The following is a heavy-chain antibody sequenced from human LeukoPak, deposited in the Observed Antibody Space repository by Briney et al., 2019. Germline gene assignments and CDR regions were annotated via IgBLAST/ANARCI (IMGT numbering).Heavy chain of an antibody. CDR2: IYYSGST. V-gene: IGHV4-59*03. D-gene: IGHD7-27*01. CDR3: AKTNWGAFDI. CDR1: GGSISSSY. Sequence: SETLSLTCIVSGGSISSSYWSWIRQPPGKGLEWIGFIYYSGSTNYNPSLKSRVTISVDTSKNLFSLKLCSMTAADTAVYYCAKTNWGAFDIWGQGTMVTVSS. J-gene: IGHJ3*02.